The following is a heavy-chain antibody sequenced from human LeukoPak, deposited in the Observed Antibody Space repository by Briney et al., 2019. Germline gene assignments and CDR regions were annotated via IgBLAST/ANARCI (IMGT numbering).Heavy chain of an antibody. CDR2: ISYDGSNK. D-gene: IGHD5-12*01. CDR1: GFTFSSYG. J-gene: IGHJ4*02. CDR3: AKDRSRTSGYPLFDY. V-gene: IGHV3-30*18. Sequence: GGSLRLSCAASGFTFSSYGMHWVRQAPGKGLEWVAVISYDGSNKYYADSVKGRFTISRDNSKNTLYLQMNSLRAEDTAVYYCAKDRSRTSGYPLFDYWGQGTLVTVSS.